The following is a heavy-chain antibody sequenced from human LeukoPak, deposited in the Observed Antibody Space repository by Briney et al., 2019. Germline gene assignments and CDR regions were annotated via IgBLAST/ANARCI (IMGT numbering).Heavy chain of an antibody. Sequence: GGSLRLSCAASGFTFSSYSMNWVRQAPGKGLEWVSYITSSSTVYYAGSVKGRFTISRDNAKNSLFLQMNSLRPEDTAVYYCARDYCSGPKCYFIDYWGQGALVTVSS. J-gene: IGHJ4*02. D-gene: IGHD2-15*01. V-gene: IGHV3-48*04. CDR2: ITSSSTV. CDR1: GFTFSSYS. CDR3: ARDYCSGPKCYFIDY.